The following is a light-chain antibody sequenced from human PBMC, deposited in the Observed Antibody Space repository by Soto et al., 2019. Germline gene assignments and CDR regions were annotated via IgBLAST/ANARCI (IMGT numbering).Light chain of an antibody. V-gene: IGLV2-14*01. CDR1: SSDVGGYDF. CDR3: SSYTSSHTRV. J-gene: IGLJ1*01. Sequence: QSALTQPASVSGSPGQSITISCTRTSSDVGGYDFVSWYQHHPGKAPKLMIYDVSNRPSGLSNRFSGSKSGNTASLTISGLQTDDEADYYCSSYTSSHTRVFGTGTKVTVL. CDR2: DVS.